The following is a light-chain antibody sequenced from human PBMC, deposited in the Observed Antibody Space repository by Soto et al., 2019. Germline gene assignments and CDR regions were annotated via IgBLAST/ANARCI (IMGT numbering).Light chain of an antibody. V-gene: IGLV1-44*01. Sequence: QSVLTQPPSASGTPGQRVTISCSGSSSNIGSNTVNWYQQFPGSAPKLLIYSDNQRPSGVPDRFSSSKSGTSASLAISGIQSEDEADYFCAAWDDSLTVYVFGTGTQLTVL. J-gene: IGLJ1*01. CDR3: AAWDDSLTVYV. CDR2: SDN. CDR1: SSNIGSNT.